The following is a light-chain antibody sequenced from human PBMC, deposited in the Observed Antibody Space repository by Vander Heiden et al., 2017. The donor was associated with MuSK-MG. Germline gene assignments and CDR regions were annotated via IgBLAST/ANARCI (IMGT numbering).Light chain of an antibody. CDR2: WAS. V-gene: IGKV4-1*01. Sequence: IVMPHPPDPLAVSLGERATINCKPSQSVLYSSNNKNHLACYQQKPGQPPKLLIHWASTRESGVPDRFSSSGSGTDFTITISSLQAEDVAVYYCQQDYSSPRTFGHGTKVDIK. CDR1: QSVLYSSNNKNH. J-gene: IGKJ3*01. CDR3: QQDYSSPRT.